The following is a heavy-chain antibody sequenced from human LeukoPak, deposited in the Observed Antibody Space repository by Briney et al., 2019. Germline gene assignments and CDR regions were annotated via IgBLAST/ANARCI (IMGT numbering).Heavy chain of an antibody. D-gene: IGHD6-13*01. CDR2: IYYSGST. CDR3: ARGVGSSWYGSDY. J-gene: IGHJ4*02. CDR1: GHSISSYY. Sequence: SETLSLTCTVPGHSISSYYGRWVRQPPGKGLEWVGYIYYSGSTNYNPSRKSRVTIAVDTSKNHFSLKLTSVPAADTAVYYCARGVGSSWYGSDYWGQGTLVTVSS. V-gene: IGHV4-59*01.